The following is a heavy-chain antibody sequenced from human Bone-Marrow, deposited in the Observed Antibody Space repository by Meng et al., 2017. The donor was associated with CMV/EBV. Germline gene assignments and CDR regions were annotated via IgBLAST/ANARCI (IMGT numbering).Heavy chain of an antibody. D-gene: IGHD6-19*01. CDR1: GGSFSDYY. J-gene: IGHJ6*02. CDR3: ARESFSVAGSLYYGMDV. V-gene: IGHV4-34*01. CDR2: INRSGSS. Sequence: SETLSLTCGVYGGSFSDYYWSWIRQPPGKGLEWIGEINRSGSSSYNPSPKSRVTISIDTSKNQFSLKVNSVTAAETAIYYCARESFSVAGSLYYGMDVWGQGTTVTGS.